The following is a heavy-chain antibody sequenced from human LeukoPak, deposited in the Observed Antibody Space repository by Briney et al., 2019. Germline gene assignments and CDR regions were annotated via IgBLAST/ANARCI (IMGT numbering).Heavy chain of an antibody. CDR1: GYSFIGYY. Sequence: ASVKVSCKASGYSFIGYYMHWVRQAPGQGLEWMGWISAYNGNTVYAEKLQGRVTMITDTSTSTAYMELRSLRSDDTAIYYCAKTMGAIDHDYWGQGALVTVSS. D-gene: IGHD1-26*01. V-gene: IGHV1-18*04. CDR3: AKTMGAIDHDY. J-gene: IGHJ4*02. CDR2: ISAYNGNT.